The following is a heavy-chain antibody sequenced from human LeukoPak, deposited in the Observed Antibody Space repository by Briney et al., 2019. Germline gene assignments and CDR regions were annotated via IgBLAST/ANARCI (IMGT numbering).Heavy chain of an antibody. CDR1: GFTFSRYW. J-gene: IGHJ3*01. Sequence: PGGSLRLSCVVSGFTFSRYWMNWVRQAPGKGLEWVANIHEDGGEKYYVDSVKGRFTISRDNAENSLYLQMNSLRAEDTAVYYCARTLRLNTPRAFDVWGQGTMVTVSS. CDR3: ARTLRLNTPRAFDV. V-gene: IGHV3-7*05. D-gene: IGHD6-25*01. CDR2: IHEDGGEK.